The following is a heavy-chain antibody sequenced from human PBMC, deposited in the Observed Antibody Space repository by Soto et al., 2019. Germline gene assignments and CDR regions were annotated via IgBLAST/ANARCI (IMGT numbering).Heavy chain of an antibody. V-gene: IGHV4-59*08. CDR2: IYYRGST. Sequence: LSLTCTVSGGSISSYYWSWIRQPPGKGLEWIGYIYYRGSTNYNPSLKSRVTISVDTSRNQFSLKLSSVTAADTAVYYCARHPTVTTSTHVWFDPWGQGTLVTVSS. CDR1: GGSISSYY. D-gene: IGHD4-17*01. J-gene: IGHJ5*02. CDR3: ARHPTVTTSTHVWFDP.